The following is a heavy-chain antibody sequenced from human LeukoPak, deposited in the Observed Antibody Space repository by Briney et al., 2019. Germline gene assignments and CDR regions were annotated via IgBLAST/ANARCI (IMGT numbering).Heavy chain of an antibody. J-gene: IGHJ4*02. CDR2: VTTSGSST. Sequence: GGSLRLSCAASGFTFSSYAMSWVRQAPGRGLEWVSTVTTSGSSTYYADSVKGRFTISRDNTKNALYLQMNSLRAEDTAVYYCARDEAGYCSGGSCRSFDYWGQGTLVTVSS. V-gene: IGHV3-23*01. CDR3: ARDEAGYCSGGSCRSFDY. D-gene: IGHD2-15*01. CDR1: GFTFSSYA.